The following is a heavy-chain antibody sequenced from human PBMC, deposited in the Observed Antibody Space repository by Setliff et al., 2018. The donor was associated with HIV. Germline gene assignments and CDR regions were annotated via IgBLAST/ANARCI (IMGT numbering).Heavy chain of an antibody. CDR1: GGSITHY. V-gene: IGHV4-59*08. Sequence: SETLSLTCTVSGGSITHYWSWMRQAPGKGLEWIGYVHYSGNTDYNPSLKSRVTISVGTSKNQLLLKLTSVTAADTAVYYCARRYRSSWYFEYWGQGALVTVSS. J-gene: IGHJ4*02. D-gene: IGHD6-13*01. CDR3: ARRYRSSWYFEY. CDR2: VHYSGNT.